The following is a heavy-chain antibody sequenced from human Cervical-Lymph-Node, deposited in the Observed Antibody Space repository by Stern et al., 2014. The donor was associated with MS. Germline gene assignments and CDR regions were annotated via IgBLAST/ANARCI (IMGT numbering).Heavy chain of an antibody. J-gene: IGHJ6*02. Sequence: VQLVESGAEVKKPGSSVKVSCKASGGTFSSYAISWVRQAPGQGLEWMGGIIPIFGTANYAQKFQGRVTITADKSTSTAYMELSSLRSEDTAVYYCVRDRGYSYGFYYGMDVWGQGTTVTVSS. V-gene: IGHV1-69*06. CDR1: GGTFSSYA. CDR2: IIPIFGTA. CDR3: VRDRGYSYGFYYGMDV. D-gene: IGHD5-18*01.